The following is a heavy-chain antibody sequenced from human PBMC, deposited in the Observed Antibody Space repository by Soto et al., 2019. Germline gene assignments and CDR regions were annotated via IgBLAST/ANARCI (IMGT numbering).Heavy chain of an antibody. V-gene: IGHV3-30-3*01. D-gene: IGHD3-22*01. Sequence: QVQLVESGGGVVQPGRSLRLSCAASGCTFSSYAMHWVRQAPGKGLEWVAVISYDGSNKYYADSVKGRFTISRDNSKNTLYLQMNRLRAEDTAVYYCARDRYYYDSSGRLTSRYYYYYGMDVWGQGTTVTVSS. CDR1: GCTFSSYA. CDR3: ARDRYYYDSSGRLTSRYYYYYGMDV. J-gene: IGHJ6*02. CDR2: ISYDGSNK.